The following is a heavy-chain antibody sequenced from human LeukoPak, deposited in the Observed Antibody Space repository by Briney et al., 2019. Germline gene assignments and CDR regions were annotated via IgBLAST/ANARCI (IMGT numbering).Heavy chain of an antibody. CDR1: GFTFSSYA. V-gene: IGHV3-21*01. CDR3: ARDALDNWNRRDYYYMDV. Sequence: GGSLRLSCAASGFTFSSYAMSWVRQAPGKGLEWVSSISSSSSYIYYADSVKGRFTISRDNAKNSLYLQMNSLRAEDTAVYYCARDALDNWNRRDYYYMDVWGKGTTVTVSS. J-gene: IGHJ6*03. CDR2: ISSSSSYI. D-gene: IGHD1-1*01.